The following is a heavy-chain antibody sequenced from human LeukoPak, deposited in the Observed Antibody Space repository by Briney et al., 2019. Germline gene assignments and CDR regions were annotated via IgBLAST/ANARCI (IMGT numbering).Heavy chain of an antibody. J-gene: IGHJ4*02. V-gene: IGHV3-7*01. CDR1: GFTFSNYW. Sequence: GSLRLSCAASGFTFSNYWMSWVRQAPGKGLEWVAHINQDGSEEHYMDSVKARFIISRDNAKNSLSLQMDSLSAEDTAVYYCVRDGGVSGYDLLDYWGQGTLVTVSS. D-gene: IGHD5-12*01. CDR3: VRDGGVSGYDLLDY. CDR2: INQDGSEE.